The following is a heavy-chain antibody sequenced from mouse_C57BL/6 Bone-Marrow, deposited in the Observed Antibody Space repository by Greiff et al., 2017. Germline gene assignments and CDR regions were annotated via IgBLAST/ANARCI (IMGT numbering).Heavy chain of an antibody. CDR2: IYPSDSET. Sequence: QVQLQQPGAELVRPGSSVKLSCKASGYTFTSYWMDWVKQRPGQGLEWIGNIYPSDSETHYNQKFKDKATLTVDKSSSTAYMQLSRLTSEDSAVYYCARPYGSPSYWYFDVWGTGTTVTVSS. CDR1: GYTFTSYW. V-gene: IGHV1-61*01. D-gene: IGHD1-1*01. J-gene: IGHJ1*03. CDR3: ARPYGSPSYWYFDV.